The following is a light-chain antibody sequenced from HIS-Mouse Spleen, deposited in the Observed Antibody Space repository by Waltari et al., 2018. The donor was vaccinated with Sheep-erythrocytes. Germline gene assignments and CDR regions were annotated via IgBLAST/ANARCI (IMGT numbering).Light chain of an antibody. V-gene: IGLV2-11*01. CDR1: SSDVGGYNS. Sequence: QSALTQPRAVSGSPGQSVTISCTGTSSDVGGYNSVPWYQQPPGKAPKLMIYDVSKRPSGVPDRFSGSKSGNTASLTISGLQAEDEADYYCCSYAGSYNHVFATGTKVTVL. J-gene: IGLJ1*01. CDR3: CSYAGSYNHV. CDR2: DVS.